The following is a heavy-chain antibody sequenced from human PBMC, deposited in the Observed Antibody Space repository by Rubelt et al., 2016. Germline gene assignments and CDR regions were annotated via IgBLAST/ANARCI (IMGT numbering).Heavy chain of an antibody. D-gene: IGHD4-17*01. CDR1: GFTFSSYA. CDR3: AREEDDYGALDYCGMDV. J-gene: IGHJ6*02. CDR2: ISGSGGST. Sequence: GGGLVQPGGSLRLSCAASGFTFSSYAMSWVRQAPGKGLEWVSAISGSGGSTYYADSVKGRFTISRDNSKNTLYLQMNSLRAEDTAVYYCAREEDDYGALDYCGMDVWGQGTTVTVSS. V-gene: IGHV3-23*01.